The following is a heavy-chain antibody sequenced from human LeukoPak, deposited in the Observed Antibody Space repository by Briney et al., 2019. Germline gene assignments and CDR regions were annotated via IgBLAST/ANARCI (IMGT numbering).Heavy chain of an antibody. CDR3: AKDWGSSGWFDY. CDR2: ISGSAHKI. CDR1: GITFSNYA. V-gene: IGHV3-23*01. D-gene: IGHD6-19*01. Sequence: GGSLRLSCVASGITFSNYAVSWVRQAPEKGLDWVSVISGSAHKIRYADSVKGRFTISRDNSENIVYLQMNSLRAEDTAVYYCAKDWGSSGWFDYWGQGTLVTVSS. J-gene: IGHJ4*02.